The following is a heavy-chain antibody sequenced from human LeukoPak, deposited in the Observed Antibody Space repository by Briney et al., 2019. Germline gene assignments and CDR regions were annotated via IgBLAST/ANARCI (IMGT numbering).Heavy chain of an antibody. CDR1: GGSISSSSYY. CDR2: IYYSGST. J-gene: IGHJ4*02. V-gene: IGHV4-39*01. D-gene: IGHD3-10*01. CDR3: ARYGSGTYF. Sequence: SETLSLTCTVSGGSISSSSYYWGWIRQPPGKGLEWIGSIYYSGSTYYNPSLKSRVTISVDTSKNQFSLKLSSVTAADTAVYYCARYGSGTYFWGQGTLVTVSS.